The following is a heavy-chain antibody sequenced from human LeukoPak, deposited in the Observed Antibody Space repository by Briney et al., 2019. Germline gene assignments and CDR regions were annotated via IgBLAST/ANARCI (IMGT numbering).Heavy chain of an antibody. Sequence: SVKVSCKASGGTFSSYAISWVRQAPGQGLEWMGGIIPIFGTANYAQKFQGRVTITADESTSTAYMELGSLRSEDTAVYYCAREVYDSSGYYDYWGQGTLVTVSS. V-gene: IGHV1-69*13. CDR1: GGTFSSYA. CDR3: AREVYDSSGYYDY. CDR2: IIPIFGTA. D-gene: IGHD3-22*01. J-gene: IGHJ4*02.